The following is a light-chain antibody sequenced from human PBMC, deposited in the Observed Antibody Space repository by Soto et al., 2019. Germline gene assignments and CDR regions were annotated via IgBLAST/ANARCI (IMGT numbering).Light chain of an antibody. CDR2: GAS. CDR3: LQDYNYPLI. Sequence: AIQMTQSPSSLSASVEDRVTITCRASQDIRSDLGWYQHKPGKAPKLLIYGASNLQSGVPSRFSGSGSGTDFTLTISSLQPEDFATYYCLQDYNYPLIFGQGTKVEIK. J-gene: IGKJ1*01. V-gene: IGKV1-6*01. CDR1: QDIRSD.